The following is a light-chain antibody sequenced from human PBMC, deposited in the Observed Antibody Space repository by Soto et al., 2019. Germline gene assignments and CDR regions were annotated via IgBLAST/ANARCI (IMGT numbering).Light chain of an antibody. J-gene: IGKJ2*01. CDR1: QSVSSN. CDR3: QQYNNWPHT. Sequence: EIVMTQSPATLSVSPGERATLSCRASQSVSSNLAWYQQKPGKAPRLLIYGASTRATGIPARFSGSGSGTEFTFTISSLQSEYGAVYYCQQYNNWPHTFGQGTKLEIK. CDR2: GAS. V-gene: IGKV3-15*01.